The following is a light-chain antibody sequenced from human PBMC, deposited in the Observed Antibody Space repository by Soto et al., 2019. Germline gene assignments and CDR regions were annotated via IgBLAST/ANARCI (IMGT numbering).Light chain of an antibody. CDR1: SSDVGGYNY. Sequence: QSVLTQPASVSGSPGQSITISCTGTSSDVGGYNYVSWYQQHPGKAPKLMIYEVSNRPSGVSNRFSGSKSGNTASPTISGLQAEDEADYYCSSYTSSSTLWVFGGGTKVTV. V-gene: IGLV2-14*01. CDR3: SSYTSSSTLWV. J-gene: IGLJ3*02. CDR2: EVS.